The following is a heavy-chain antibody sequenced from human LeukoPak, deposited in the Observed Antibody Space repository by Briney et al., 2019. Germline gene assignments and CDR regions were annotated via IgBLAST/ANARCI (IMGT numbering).Heavy chain of an antibody. J-gene: IGHJ4*02. CDR1: GYTLTELS. V-gene: IGHV1-24*01. D-gene: IGHD5-18*01. CDR3: ATFAGYSYGYSVDY. Sequence: ASVKVSCKVSGYTLTELSMHWVRQAPGKGLEWMGGFDPEDGETIYAQKFQGRVTMTEDTSTDTAYMELSSLRSEDTAVYYCATFAGYSYGYSVDYWGQGTLVTVSS. CDR2: FDPEDGET.